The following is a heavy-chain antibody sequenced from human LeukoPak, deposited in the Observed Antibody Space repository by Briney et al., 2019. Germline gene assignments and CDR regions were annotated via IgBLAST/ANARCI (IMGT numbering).Heavy chain of an antibody. Sequence: GGSLRLSCAASGFTFRNYAMHWVRQAPGKGLEWVAFIRYDGSNKYYADSVKGRFTISRDNSKYTLYLQMNSLRAEDTSIYFCAKDTTPPKAGFDPWGQGTLVTVSS. D-gene: IGHD1-14*01. J-gene: IGHJ5*02. CDR1: GFTFRNYA. CDR2: IRYDGSNK. CDR3: AKDTTPPKAGFDP. V-gene: IGHV3-30*02.